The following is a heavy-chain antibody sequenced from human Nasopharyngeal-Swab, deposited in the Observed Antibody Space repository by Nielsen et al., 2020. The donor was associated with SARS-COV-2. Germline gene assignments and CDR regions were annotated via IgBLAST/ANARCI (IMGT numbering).Heavy chain of an antibody. Sequence: SETLSLTCTVSGGSISSSSYYWSWIRQPPGKGLEWTGEINHSGSTNYNPSLKSRVTISVDTSKNQFSLKLSSVTAADTAVYYCARENVWGQGTTVTVSS. CDR3: ARENV. CDR1: GGSISSSSYY. CDR2: INHSGST. V-gene: IGHV4-39*07. J-gene: IGHJ6*02.